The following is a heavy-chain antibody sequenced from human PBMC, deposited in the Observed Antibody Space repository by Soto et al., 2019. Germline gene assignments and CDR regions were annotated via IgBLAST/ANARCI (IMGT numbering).Heavy chain of an antibody. V-gene: IGHV1-69*13. CDR2: IIPIFGTA. CDR1: GGSFSSYA. J-gene: IGHJ6*02. CDR3: ARGRRQLGNYYGMDV. Sequence: SVKVSCKASGGSFSSYAMSWVRQAPGQGLEWMGGIIPIFGTANYAQKFQGRVTITADESTSTAYMELSSLRSEDTAVYYCARGRRQLGNYYGMDVWGQGTTVTVSS. D-gene: IGHD6-13*01.